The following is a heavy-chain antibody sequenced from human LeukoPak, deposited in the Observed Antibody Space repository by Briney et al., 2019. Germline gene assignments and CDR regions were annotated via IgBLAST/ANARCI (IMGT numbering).Heavy chain of an antibody. D-gene: IGHD6-13*01. J-gene: IGHJ4*02. V-gene: IGHV4-30-4*01. CDR2: IYYSGST. CDR1: GGSISSGDYY. CDR3: ARYSSSWTVFDY. Sequence: PSQTLSLTCTVSGGSISSGDYYWSWIRQPPGKSLEWIGYIYYSGSTYYNPSLKSRLTISVDTSKSQFSLKLSSVTAADTAVYYCARYSSSWTVFDYWGQGTLVTVSS.